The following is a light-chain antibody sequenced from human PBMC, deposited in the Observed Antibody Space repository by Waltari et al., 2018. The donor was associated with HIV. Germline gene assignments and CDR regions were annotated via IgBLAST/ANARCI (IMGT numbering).Light chain of an antibody. V-gene: IGLV2-14*01. CDR2: EVF. CDR1: SSHIGGYNS. J-gene: IGLJ1*01. Sequence: QSALTQPASVSGSPGQSITISCTGTSSHIGGYNSVSWYQQHPGKVPKLLIYEVFYGPSGVSNRCPGSKSGNTASLTISGLQAEDEADYYCSSRTSGTSFYVFGTGTRVTV. CDR3: SSRTSGTSFYV.